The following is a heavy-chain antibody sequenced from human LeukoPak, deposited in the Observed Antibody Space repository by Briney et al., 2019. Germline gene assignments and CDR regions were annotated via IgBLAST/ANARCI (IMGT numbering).Heavy chain of an antibody. Sequence: SETLSLTCAVHGGSFSGYYWSWIRQPPGKGLEWIGEINHSGSTNYNPSLKSRVTISVDTSKNQFSLKLSSVTAADTAVYYCARGAIFGVVKCMDVWGQGTTVTVSS. CDR1: GGSFSGYY. CDR3: ARGAIFGVVKCMDV. J-gene: IGHJ6*02. D-gene: IGHD3-3*01. CDR2: INHSGST. V-gene: IGHV4-34*01.